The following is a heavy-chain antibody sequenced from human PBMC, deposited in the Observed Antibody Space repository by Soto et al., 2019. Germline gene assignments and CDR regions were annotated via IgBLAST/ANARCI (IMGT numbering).Heavy chain of an antibody. CDR2: IYTSGST. Sequence: QVQLQESGPGLVKPSETLSLTCTVSGGSISSYYWSWIRQPAGKGLEWIGRIYTSGSTNYNPSLKSQVTMSVATSKNQFSLKVGSVTAAETAVYFCARGGGYADFDYWGQGTLVTVSS. V-gene: IGHV4-4*07. CDR3: ARGGGYADFDY. J-gene: IGHJ4*02. D-gene: IGHD3-16*01. CDR1: GGSISSYY.